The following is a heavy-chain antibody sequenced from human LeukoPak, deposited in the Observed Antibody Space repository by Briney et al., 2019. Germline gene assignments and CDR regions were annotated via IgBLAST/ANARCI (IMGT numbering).Heavy chain of an antibody. Sequence: ASVKVSCKASGGTFSSYAISWVRQAPGQGLEWMGGITPIFGTANYAQKFQGRVTITTDESTSTAYMELSSLRSEDTAVYYCASLRGYSGYARFDPWGQGTLVTVSS. J-gene: IGHJ5*02. CDR1: GGTFSSYA. V-gene: IGHV1-69*05. CDR2: ITPIFGTA. CDR3: ASLRGYSGYARFDP. D-gene: IGHD5-12*01.